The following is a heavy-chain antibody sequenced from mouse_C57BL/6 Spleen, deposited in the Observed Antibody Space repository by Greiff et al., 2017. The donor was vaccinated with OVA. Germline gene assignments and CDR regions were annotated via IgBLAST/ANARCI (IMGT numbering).Heavy chain of an antibody. CDR1: GFNIKNTY. J-gene: IGHJ4*01. D-gene: IGHD1-1*01. Sequence: VQLQQSVAELVRPGASVKLSCTASGFNIKNTYMHWVKQRPEQGLEWIGRIDPANGNTKYAPKFQGKATITADTSSNTAYLQLSSLTSEDTAIYYCALGITTVVAHYYAMDYWGQGTSVTVSS. CDR3: ALGITTVVAHYYAMDY. V-gene: IGHV14-3*01. CDR2: IDPANGNT.